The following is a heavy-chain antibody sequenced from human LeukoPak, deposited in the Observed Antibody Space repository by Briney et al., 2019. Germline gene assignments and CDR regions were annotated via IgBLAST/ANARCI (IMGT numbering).Heavy chain of an antibody. Sequence: GGSLRLSCVVSGSTFSNYWMHWVRQAPGKGLVWVSRINTDGSDTSYVDSVRGRFAVSRDNAKNTLYLQMNSLRSEDTAVYYCARRGEDGFGYRYWGQGTLVTVSS. CDR2: INTDGSDT. J-gene: IGHJ4*02. V-gene: IGHV3-74*01. CDR1: GSTFSNYW. CDR3: ARRGEDGFGYRY. D-gene: IGHD5-12*01.